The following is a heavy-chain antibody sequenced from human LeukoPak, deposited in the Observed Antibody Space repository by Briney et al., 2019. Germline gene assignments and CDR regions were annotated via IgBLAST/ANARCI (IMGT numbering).Heavy chain of an antibody. CDR2: IKDSGSA. CDR3: ARGKGYTTSSRHRGIDN. J-gene: IGHJ4*02. D-gene: IGHD6-6*01. CDR1: GGSFSGYY. V-gene: IGHV4-34*01. Sequence: PSETLSLXCAVYGGSFSGYYWSWIRPPPGKGLESIGEIKDSGSANYNPSLKSRVFISVDTSKNQFSLKLRSVTAADTAVYYCARGKGYTTSSRHRGIDNWSQGTLVTVSS.